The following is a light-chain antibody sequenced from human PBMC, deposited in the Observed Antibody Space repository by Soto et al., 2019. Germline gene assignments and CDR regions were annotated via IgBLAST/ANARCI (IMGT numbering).Light chain of an antibody. V-gene: IGKV4-1*01. CDR2: WAS. J-gene: IGKJ1*01. CDR3: QQYYSTPRT. CDR1: QSVLHSSNNKNQ. Sequence: DIVMTQSPDSLAVSLGERATINCKSSQSVLHSSNNKNQLAWYQQKPGQPPKLLIYWASTRESGVPDRFSGSGSGTDFTVTISSLQAEDVAVYYCQQYYSTPRTFGQGTKVEIK.